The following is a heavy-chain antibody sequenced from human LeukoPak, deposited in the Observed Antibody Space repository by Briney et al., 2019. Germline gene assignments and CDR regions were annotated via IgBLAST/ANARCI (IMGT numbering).Heavy chain of an antibody. CDR1: GFTLSSYT. CDR2: SSWSSSTI. Sequence: GGSLRLSCAASGFTLSSYTMNRVRQAPGKGLEWVSYSSWSSSTIYYADSVKGRFTISRDNAKNSLYLQMNSLRAEDTAVYYCARDPPRGDFWSGAGRYYFDYWGQGTLVTVSS. J-gene: IGHJ4*02. V-gene: IGHV3-48*01. D-gene: IGHD3-3*01. CDR3: ARDPPRGDFWSGAGRYYFDY.